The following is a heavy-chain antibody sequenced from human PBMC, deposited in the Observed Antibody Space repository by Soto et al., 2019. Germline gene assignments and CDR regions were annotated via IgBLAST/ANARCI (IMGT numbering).Heavy chain of an antibody. V-gene: IGHV1-69*06. Sequence: SVKVSCKASGCTFSSYAISWVRQAPGQGLEWMGGIIPIFGTANYAQKFQGRVTITADKSTSTAYMELSSMRSEDTAVYYCARDGPRGYCTNGVCSLDFWGQGTTVTVYS. CDR2: IIPIFGTA. CDR1: GCTFSSYA. J-gene: IGHJ6*02. CDR3: ARDGPRGYCTNGVCSLDF. D-gene: IGHD2-8*01.